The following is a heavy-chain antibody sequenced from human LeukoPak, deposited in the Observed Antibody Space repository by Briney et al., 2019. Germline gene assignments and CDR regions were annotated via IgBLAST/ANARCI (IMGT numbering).Heavy chain of an antibody. CDR3: AKDSAYYDILTGYYLHFDY. V-gene: IGHV3-23*01. CDR1: GFPFSTYA. CDR2: IRGSDGST. J-gene: IGHJ4*02. Sequence: GGSLRLSCAASGFPFSTYAMSWVRQAPGKGLEWVSSIRGSDGSTYYADSVKGRFTISRDNSKNTLYLQMNSLRAEDTAVYYCAKDSAYYDILTGYYLHFDYWGQGTLVTVSS. D-gene: IGHD3-9*01.